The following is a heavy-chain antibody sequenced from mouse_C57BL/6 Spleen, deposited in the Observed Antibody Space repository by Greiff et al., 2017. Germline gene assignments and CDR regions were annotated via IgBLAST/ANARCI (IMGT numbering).Heavy chain of an antibody. J-gene: IGHJ4*01. Sequence: VQLQQSGPELVKPGASVTMSCKASGYTFPAYNMPWVKQSPGKSLEWIGYINPNNGGTSYNQKFKGKATLPVNKSSSTAYMELLSLTSEDAAVYDGARGDGYYQYYAMDYWGQGTAGTVAS. CDR1: GYTFPAYN. CDR3: ARGDGYYQYYAMDY. V-gene: IGHV1-22*01. CDR2: INPNNGGT. D-gene: IGHD2-3*01.